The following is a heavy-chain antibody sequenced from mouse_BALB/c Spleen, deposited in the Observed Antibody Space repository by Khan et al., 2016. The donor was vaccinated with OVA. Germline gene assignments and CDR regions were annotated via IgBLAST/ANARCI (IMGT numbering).Heavy chain of an antibody. J-gene: IGHJ3*01. CDR2: INTGGAYT. V-gene: IGHV5-6*01. CDR1: GFTFSTYG. D-gene: IGHD1-1*01. CDR3: ARLAYYCKSEGFAY. Sequence: EVQLVESGGDFVRPGGSLKLSCAASGFTFSTYGMSWVRQTPDKRLEWVATINTGGAYTYYPDSVKGRFTISRDNAKNTLYLQLSSLKSEDTAIYYCARLAYYCKSEGFAYWGQGTLVTVSA.